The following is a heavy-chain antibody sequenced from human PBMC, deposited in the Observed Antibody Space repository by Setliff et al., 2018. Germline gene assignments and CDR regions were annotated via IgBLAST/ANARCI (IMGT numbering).Heavy chain of an antibody. D-gene: IGHD3-10*01. CDR1: GFTFGSYW. CDR3: ARDDYGTDY. V-gene: IGHV3-7*01. J-gene: IGHJ4*02. CDR2: IKQDGSEK. Sequence: GGSLRLSCAASGFTFGSYWMSWVRQAPGKGLEWVANIKQDGSEKYYVDSVKGRYTISRDNAKNSLYLQMNSLRAEDTAVYYCARDDYGTDYWGQGTLVTVSS.